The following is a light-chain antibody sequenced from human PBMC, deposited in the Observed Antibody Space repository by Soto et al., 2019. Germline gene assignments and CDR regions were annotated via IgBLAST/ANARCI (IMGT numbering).Light chain of an antibody. CDR2: GAS. J-gene: IGKJ5*01. Sequence: EIVLTQSPGTLSLSPGERATLSCRASQSVSSSYLAWYQQKPGQAPRLLIYGASSRATGFPDRFSGSGSGKDYTLTISRLEPEDFAVYYCQQYGSSPPITFGQGTRLEIK. V-gene: IGKV3-20*01. CDR1: QSVSSSY. CDR3: QQYGSSPPIT.